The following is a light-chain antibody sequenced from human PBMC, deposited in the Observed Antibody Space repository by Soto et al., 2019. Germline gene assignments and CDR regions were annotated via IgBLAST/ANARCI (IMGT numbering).Light chain of an antibody. CDR3: SSYGGYNNVV. V-gene: IGLV2-8*01. CDR2: EVN. CDR1: SSDVGGYNY. J-gene: IGLJ1*01. Sequence: QAVLAQPRSASWSPGQSVTISCTGTSSDVGGYNYVSWFQQHPGKAPKLIIHEVNQRPSGVPDRFSGSKSGDTASLTVSGLQAEDEGTYYCSSYGGYNNVVFGTGTKVTVL.